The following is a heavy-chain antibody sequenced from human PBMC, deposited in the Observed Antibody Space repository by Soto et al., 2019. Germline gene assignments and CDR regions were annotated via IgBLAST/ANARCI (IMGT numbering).Heavy chain of an antibody. J-gene: IGHJ4*02. V-gene: IGHV1-2*02. CDR3: GRDDYGIFPY. D-gene: IGHD3-10*01. CDR1: GGTFSSYA. CDR2: IDPKNGGT. Sequence: QVQLVQSGAEVKKPGSSVKVSCKASGGTFSSYAIDWVRQAPGQGLEWMGWIDPKNGGTVSAQKFQGRLTMTRDTSISTVYMDLSGLTSDDTALYYCGRDDYGIFPYWGQGSLVTVSS.